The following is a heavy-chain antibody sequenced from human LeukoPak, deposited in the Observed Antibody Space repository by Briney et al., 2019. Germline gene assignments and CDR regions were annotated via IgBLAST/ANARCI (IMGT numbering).Heavy chain of an antibody. D-gene: IGHD2-21*02. V-gene: IGHV1-69*04. J-gene: IGHJ4*02. CDR3: ARDEPAYCGGDCSVY. Sequence: VASVKVSCKASGGTFSSYAISWVRQAPGQGLEWMGRIIPILGIANYAQKFQGRVTITADKSTSTAYMELSSLRSEDTAVYYCARDEPAYCGGDCSVYWGQGTLVTVSS. CDR1: GGTFSSYA. CDR2: IIPILGIA.